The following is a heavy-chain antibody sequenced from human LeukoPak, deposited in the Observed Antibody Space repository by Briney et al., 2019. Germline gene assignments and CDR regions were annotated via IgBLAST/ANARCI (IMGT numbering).Heavy chain of an antibody. J-gene: IGHJ4*02. Sequence: SETLSLTCTVSGGSISSSSYYWSWIRQPPGKGLEWIGYIYYSGSTNYNPSLKSRVTISVDTSKNQFSLKLSSVTAADTAVYYCARGVKVGAIPSYYFDYWGQGTLVTVSS. D-gene: IGHD1-26*01. CDR1: GGSISSSSYY. V-gene: IGHV4-61*01. CDR3: ARGVKVGAIPSYYFDY. CDR2: IYYSGST.